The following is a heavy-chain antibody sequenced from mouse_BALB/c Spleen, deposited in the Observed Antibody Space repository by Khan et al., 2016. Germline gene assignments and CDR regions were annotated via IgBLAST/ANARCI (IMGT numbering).Heavy chain of an antibody. CDR3: ARSPSYGGYPFDY. D-gene: IGHD2-3*01. CDR2: ISSGSSTI. CDR1: GFTFSSFG. V-gene: IGHV5-17*02. Sequence: EVELVESGGGLVQPGGSRKLSCAASGFTFSSFGMHWVRQAPEKGLEWVAYISSGSSTIYYADTVKGRFTISRDNPKNTLFLQMTSLRSEDTAMYYCARSPSYGGYPFDYCSQGTTLTGSS. J-gene: IGHJ2*01.